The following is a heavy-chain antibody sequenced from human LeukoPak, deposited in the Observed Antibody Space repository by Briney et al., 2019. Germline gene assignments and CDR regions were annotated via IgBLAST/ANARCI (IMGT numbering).Heavy chain of an antibody. CDR2: IYYSGST. D-gene: IGHD2-2*01. Sequence: SETLSLTCTVSGGSVNSVSYYWSWIRQPPGKGLEWIGYIYYSGSTNYNPSLKSRVTISLDTSKNQFSLKLNSVTAADTAVYYCARLYCTRTSCHLDFWGQGTLVTVSS. J-gene: IGHJ4*02. CDR1: GGSVNSVSYY. V-gene: IGHV4-61*01. CDR3: ARLYCTRTSCHLDF.